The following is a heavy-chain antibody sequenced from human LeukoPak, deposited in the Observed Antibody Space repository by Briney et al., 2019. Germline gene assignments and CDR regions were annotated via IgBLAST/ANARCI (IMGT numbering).Heavy chain of an antibody. CDR2: IIPIFGTA. CDR3: ARFGQYYDFWSGYFTAPTWFDP. V-gene: IGHV1-69*06. D-gene: IGHD3-3*01. CDR1: GGTFSSYA. J-gene: IGHJ5*02. Sequence: SVKVSCKASGGTFSSYAISWVRQAPGQGLEWMGGIIPIFGTANYAQKFQGRVTITADKSTSTAYMELSSLRSEDTAVYYCARFGQYYDFWSGYFTAPTWFDPWGQGTLVTVSS.